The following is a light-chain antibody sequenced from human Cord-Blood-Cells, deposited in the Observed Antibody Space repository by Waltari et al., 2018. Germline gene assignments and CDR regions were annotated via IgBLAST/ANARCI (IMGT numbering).Light chain of an antibody. V-gene: IGKV1-27*01. CDR1: QGISNY. Sequence: DIQMTQSPSSLSASVGDRVTITCGASQGISNYLAWYQQKPGKVPKLLIYAASNLQSGVPSRFSGSGSGTDFTLTISSLQPEDVATYYCQKYNSAPRTFGQGTKVEIK. CDR2: AAS. J-gene: IGKJ1*01. CDR3: QKYNSAPRT.